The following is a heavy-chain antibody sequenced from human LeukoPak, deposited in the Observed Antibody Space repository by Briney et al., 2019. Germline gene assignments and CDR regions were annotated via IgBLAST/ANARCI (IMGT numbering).Heavy chain of an antibody. CDR3: ASGPTDAFDI. CDR2: IYSGGST. V-gene: IGHV3-53*04. Sequence: GGSLRLSCAPSGFTFSSYAMSWVRQAPGKGLEWVSVIYSGGSTYYADSVKGRFTISRHNSKNTLYLQMNSLRAEDTAVYYCASGPTDAFDIWGQGTMVTVSS. CDR1: GFTFSSYA. D-gene: IGHD3/OR15-3a*01. J-gene: IGHJ3*02.